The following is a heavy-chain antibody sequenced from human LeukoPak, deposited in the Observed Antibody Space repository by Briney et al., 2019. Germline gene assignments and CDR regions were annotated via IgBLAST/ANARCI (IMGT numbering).Heavy chain of an antibody. D-gene: IGHD6-19*01. V-gene: IGHV1-24*01. CDR1: GYTLTELS. Sequence: ASVKVSCKVSGYTLTELSMHWVRQAPGKGLEWMGGLDPEDGETIYAQKFQGRVTMTEDTSTDTAYMELSSLRSEDTAVYYCSVGGWYGIGFDYWGQGTLVTVSS. CDR3: SVGGWYGIGFDY. CDR2: LDPEDGET. J-gene: IGHJ4*02.